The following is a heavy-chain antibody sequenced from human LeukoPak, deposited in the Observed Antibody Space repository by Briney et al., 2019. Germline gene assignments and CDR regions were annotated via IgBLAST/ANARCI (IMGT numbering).Heavy chain of an antibody. CDR3: ASYSSSWRVFDY. CDR1: GFTFSSYS. J-gene: IGHJ4*02. Sequence: QPGGSLRLSCAASGFTFSSYSMNWVRQAPGKGLEWVSYISSSTRTIYYGDSVKGRFTISRDNSKNTLYLQMNSLRAEDTAVYYCASYSSSWRVFDYWGQGTLVTVSS. CDR2: ISSSTRTI. V-gene: IGHV3-48*01. D-gene: IGHD6-13*01.